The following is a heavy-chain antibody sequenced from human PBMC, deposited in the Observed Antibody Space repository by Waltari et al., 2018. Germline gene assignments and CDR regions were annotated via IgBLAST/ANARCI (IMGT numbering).Heavy chain of an antibody. CDR1: GFTFSSYG. CDR3: ARELGYYDSSGYFLGYGMDV. Sequence: QVQLVESGGGVVQPGRSLRLSCAASGFTFSSYGMHWVRQAPGKGLEWVAVRWYGGSNKYYADSLKGRFTISRDNSKNTLYLQMNSLRAEDTAVYYCARELGYYDSSGYFLGYGMDVWGQGTTVTVSS. D-gene: IGHD3-22*01. CDR2: RWYGGSNK. V-gene: IGHV3-33*01. J-gene: IGHJ6*02.